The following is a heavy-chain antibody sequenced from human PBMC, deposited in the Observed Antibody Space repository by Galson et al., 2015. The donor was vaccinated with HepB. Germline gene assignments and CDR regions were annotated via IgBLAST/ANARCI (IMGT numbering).Heavy chain of an antibody. CDR1: GGSISSSSYY. J-gene: IGHJ5*02. CDR3: ARTYSSSWYVNWFDP. V-gene: IGHV4-39*07. D-gene: IGHD6-13*01. CDR2: IYYSGST. Sequence: ETLSLTCTVSGGSISSSSYYWGWIRQPPGKGLEWIGSIYYSGSTYYNPSLKSRVTISVDTSKNQFSLKLSSVTAADTAVYYCARTYSSSWYVNWFDPWGQGTLVTVSS.